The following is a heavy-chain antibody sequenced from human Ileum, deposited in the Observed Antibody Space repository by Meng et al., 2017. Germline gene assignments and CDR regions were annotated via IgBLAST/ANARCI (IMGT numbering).Heavy chain of an antibody. CDR3: AKGPVKGYFDY. CDR2: ISGSGRNT. Sequence: GESLKISCAASEFNFNTDAMGWVRQPPGKGLEWVSAISGSGRNTYYADSVKGRVTISRDNSQNTLYLQINSLRAEDTAVYYCAKGPVKGYFDYWGQGTLVTVSS. CDR1: EFNFNTDA. V-gene: IGHV3-23*01. J-gene: IGHJ4*02.